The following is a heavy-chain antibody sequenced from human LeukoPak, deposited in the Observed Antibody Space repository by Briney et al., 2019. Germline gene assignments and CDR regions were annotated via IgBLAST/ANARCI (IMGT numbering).Heavy chain of an antibody. D-gene: IGHD6-13*01. CDR2: IYYSGGT. V-gene: IGHV4-59*01. CDR3: ARHSAHSSTNDAFDI. Sequence: KASETLSLTCTVSGASISSYYWSWIRQPPGKGLEWIGYIYYSGGTNYNPSLKSRVTISVDASKNHFSLKLSSVTAADTAVYYCARHSAHSSTNDAFDIWGQGTMVTVSS. CDR1: GASISSYY. J-gene: IGHJ3*02.